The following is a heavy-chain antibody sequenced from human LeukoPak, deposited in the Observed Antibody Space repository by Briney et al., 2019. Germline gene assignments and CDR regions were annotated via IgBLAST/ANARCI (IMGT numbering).Heavy chain of an antibody. V-gene: IGHV3-33*01. D-gene: IGHD2-2*01. CDR3: ARSKGLGYCSSTSCHYYYYYGMDV. CDR1: GFTFSSYG. J-gene: IGHJ6*04. Sequence: PGRSLRLTCAASGFTFSSYGMHWVRQAPGKGLEWVVVIWYEGSNKYCADSVKGRFTIARDNSKNTLYLQMNSLRAEDTAVYYCARSKGLGYCSSTSCHYYYYYGMDVWGKGTTVTVSS. CDR2: IWYEGSNK.